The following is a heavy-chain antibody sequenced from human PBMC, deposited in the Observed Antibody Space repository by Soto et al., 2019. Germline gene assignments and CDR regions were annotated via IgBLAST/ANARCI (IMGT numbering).Heavy chain of an antibody. J-gene: IGHJ4*02. D-gene: IGHD3-22*01. V-gene: IGHV3-11*01. CDR2: MSVDGDKT. CDR1: GVTLSDYY. Sequence: WGSLRLSCVASGVTLSDYYLGWMRQAPGKGLEWMAYMSVDGDKTHHADPVKGRFTISRDNAKNSLFLQMTYLRVEDTAVYYCAKAAGDDASSGYYYFDYWGQGTVVTVSS. CDR3: AKAAGDDASSGYYYFDY.